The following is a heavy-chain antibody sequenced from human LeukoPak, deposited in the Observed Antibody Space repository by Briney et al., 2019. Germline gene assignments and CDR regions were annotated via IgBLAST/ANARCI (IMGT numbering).Heavy chain of an antibody. V-gene: IGHV3-48*04. CDR3: ARDHNYAFDN. D-gene: IGHD1-1*01. Sequence: GGSLRLSCTASGFPFSDYSMNWVRQAPGEGLEWISYIGISSGNTKYADSVKGRFTISADNARNSLYLQMNSLRVEDTAVYYCARDHNYAFDNWGQGTLVSVSS. CDR1: GFPFSDYS. CDR2: IGISSGNT. J-gene: IGHJ4*02.